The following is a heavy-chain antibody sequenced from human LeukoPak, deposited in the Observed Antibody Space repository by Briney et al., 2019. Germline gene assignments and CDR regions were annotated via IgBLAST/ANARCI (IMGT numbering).Heavy chain of an antibody. J-gene: IGHJ4*02. CDR3: ARWEGGSYYDFDY. Sequence: SETLSLTCAVNAGSFTGYYWSWIRQPPGKGLEWIGEIDHTGSISYNPSLRSRVTISVDTFKNQFSLNLGSVTAADTAVYYCARWEGGSYYDFDYWGQGTLVTVSS. V-gene: IGHV4-34*01. D-gene: IGHD1-26*01. CDR2: IDHTGSI. CDR1: AGSFTGYY.